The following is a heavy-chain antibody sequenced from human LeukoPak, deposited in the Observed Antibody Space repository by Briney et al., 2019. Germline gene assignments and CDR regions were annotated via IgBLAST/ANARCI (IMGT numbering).Heavy chain of an antibody. CDR3: ARDRFIGAADY. CDR2: ISSSSSYI. Sequence: GRSLSLSCAPSAFTFSSYCMNWVRPPAGNGLGWVSTISSSSSYIYYADSVKGRFTISRDNAKTSLYLQMNSLRAEDTAVYYCARDRFIGAADYWGQGTLVTVSS. V-gene: IGHV3-21*01. J-gene: IGHJ4*02. CDR1: AFTFSSYC. D-gene: IGHD5-12*01.